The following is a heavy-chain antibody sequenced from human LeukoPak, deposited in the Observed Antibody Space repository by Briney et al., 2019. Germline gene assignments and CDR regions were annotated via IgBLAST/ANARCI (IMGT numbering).Heavy chain of an antibody. CDR3: ASRSL. CDR2: IYTGGST. CDR1: GFTFTSND. J-gene: IGHJ4*02. V-gene: IGHV3-66*01. Sequence: PGGSLRLSCAASGFTFTSNDMSWVRQAPGQGLEWVSVIYTGGSTYYSDSTKRRFTISRDNSNNTLDLTMNSLRAEDTAVYFCASRSLWGQGTLVTVSS.